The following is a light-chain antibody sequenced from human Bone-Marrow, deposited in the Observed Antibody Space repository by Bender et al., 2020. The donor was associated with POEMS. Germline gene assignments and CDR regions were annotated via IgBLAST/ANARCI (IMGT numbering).Light chain of an antibody. CDR2: EDN. Sequence: SYGLTQPPSVSVSPGHTANITCSGDQLGDQYASWYQLKPGQSPVLVIYEDNKRPSGIPERFSGSNSGNTATLTISRAQAGDEAEYYCQVWGTNTFVFGNGTKVTVL. CDR1: QLGDQY. CDR3: QVWGTNTFV. J-gene: IGLJ1*01. V-gene: IGLV3-1*01.